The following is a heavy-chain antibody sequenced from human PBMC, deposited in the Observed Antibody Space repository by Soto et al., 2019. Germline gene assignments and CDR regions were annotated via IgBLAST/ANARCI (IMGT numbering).Heavy chain of an antibody. CDR3: VRLGDVTAARSDA. D-gene: IGHD3-3*01. Sequence: QVQLVQSGAEVKKPGASVKVSCKASGYTFTTYHMHWVRQTPGQELDWMGVIDPSDGSTNYAQKFQVRVTITRDSTPSTVSMKLSSLRSEDTAVYFWVRLGDVTAARSDAWGQGTLVTVSS. V-gene: IGHV1-46*01. J-gene: IGHJ5*02. CDR1: GYTFTTYH. CDR2: IDPSDGST.